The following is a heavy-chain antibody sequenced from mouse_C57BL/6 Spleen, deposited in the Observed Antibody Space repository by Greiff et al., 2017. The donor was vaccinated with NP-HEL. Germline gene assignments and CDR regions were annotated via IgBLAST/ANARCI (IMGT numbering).Heavy chain of an antibody. CDR2: IYPGSGNT. CDR1: GYSFTSYY. J-gene: IGHJ4*01. CDR3: ARDPPNDGYYAMDY. D-gene: IGHD2-3*01. V-gene: IGHV1-66*01. Sequence: QVQLQQSGPELVKPGASVKISCKASGYSFTSYYIHWVQQRPGQGLEWIGWIYPGSGNTKYNEKFKGKATLTADTSSSTAYMQLSSLTSEDSAVYYCARDPPNDGYYAMDYWGQGTSVTVSS.